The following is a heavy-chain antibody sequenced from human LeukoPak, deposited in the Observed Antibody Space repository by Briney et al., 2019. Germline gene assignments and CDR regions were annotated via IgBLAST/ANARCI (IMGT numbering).Heavy chain of an antibody. J-gene: IGHJ4*02. V-gene: IGHV4-34*01. CDR1: GGSFSGYY. Sequence: SETLSLTCAVYGGSFSGYYWSWIRPPPGKGLEWIGEINHSGSTNYNPSLKSRVTISVDTSKNQFSLKLSSVTAADTAVYYCAIHREYYYDSSGSALGANYWGQGTLVTVSS. CDR2: INHSGST. CDR3: AIHREYYYDSSGSALGANY. D-gene: IGHD3-22*01.